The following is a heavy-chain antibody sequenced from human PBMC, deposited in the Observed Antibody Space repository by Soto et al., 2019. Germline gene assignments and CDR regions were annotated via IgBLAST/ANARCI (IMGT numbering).Heavy chain of an antibody. J-gene: IGHJ4*02. V-gene: IGHV3-66*01. CDR2: IYSGGST. Sequence: GGSLRLSCAASGFTVSSNYMSWVRQAPGKGLEWVSVIYSGGSTYYADSVKGRFTISRDNSKNTLYLQMNSLRAEDTAVYYCAKDLSWGQSDYWGRGTLVTVSS. CDR1: GFTVSSNY. D-gene: IGHD3-16*01. CDR3: AKDLSWGQSDY.